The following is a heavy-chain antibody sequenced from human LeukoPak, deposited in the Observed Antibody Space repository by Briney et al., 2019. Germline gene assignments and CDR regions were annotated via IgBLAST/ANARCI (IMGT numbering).Heavy chain of an antibody. Sequence: GGSLRLSCAASGFTFSSYWMSWVRQAPGKGLEWVANIKQDGSEKYYVDSVKGRFTISRDNAKNSLYLQMNSLRAEDTTVYYCAKAIGYRDYFDYWGQGTLVTVSS. J-gene: IGHJ4*02. CDR3: AKAIGYRDYFDY. V-gene: IGHV3-7*03. CDR1: GFTFSSYW. D-gene: IGHD1-1*01. CDR2: IKQDGSEK.